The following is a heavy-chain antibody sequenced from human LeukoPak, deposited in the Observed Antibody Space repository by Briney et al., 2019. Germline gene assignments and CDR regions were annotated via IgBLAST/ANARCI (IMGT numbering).Heavy chain of an antibody. CDR1: GFTFINYG. Sequence: GGSLRLSCAASGFTFINYGIHWVRQAPGKGLEWVAFIRYDGSNKYYADSVKGRFTISRDSFKNTLYLQMNSLRPEDTAVYYCAKEGDYYGSGSYRDGFDIWGQGTRATVSS. V-gene: IGHV3-30*02. CDR2: IRYDGSNK. J-gene: IGHJ3*02. D-gene: IGHD3-10*01. CDR3: AKEGDYYGSGSYRDGFDI.